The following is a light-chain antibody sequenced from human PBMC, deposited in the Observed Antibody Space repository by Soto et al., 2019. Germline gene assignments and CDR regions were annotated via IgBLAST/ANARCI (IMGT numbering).Light chain of an antibody. J-gene: IGKJ3*01. Sequence: DIQLTQSPSFLSASVGDRVTITCRASQGISSFLAWYQQKPGKAPKLLIYAASTLQSGVPSRFSGNGSGTDFTLTISSLQPEDFATYYCQQLSSYPLFTFGPGTKVDIK. CDR3: QQLSSYPLFT. CDR1: QGISSF. V-gene: IGKV1-9*01. CDR2: AAS.